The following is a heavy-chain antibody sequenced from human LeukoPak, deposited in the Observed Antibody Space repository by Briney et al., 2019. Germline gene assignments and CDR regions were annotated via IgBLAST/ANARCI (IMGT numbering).Heavy chain of an antibody. CDR2: IIPIFGTA. J-gene: IGHJ3*02. V-gene: IGHV1-69*13. CDR1: GGTFSSYA. CDR3: ARDVGAYFGGDCYSDDAFDI. D-gene: IGHD2-21*02. Sequence: GASVKVSCKASGGTFSSYAISWVRQAPGQGLEWMGGIIPIFGTANYAQKFQGRVTITADESTSTAYMELSSLRSEDTAVYYCARDVGAYFGGDCYSDDAFDIWGQGTMVTVSS.